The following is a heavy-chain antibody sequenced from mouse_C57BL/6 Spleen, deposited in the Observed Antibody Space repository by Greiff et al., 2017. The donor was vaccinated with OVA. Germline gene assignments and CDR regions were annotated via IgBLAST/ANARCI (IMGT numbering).Heavy chain of an antibody. D-gene: IGHD1-1*01. CDR1: GYTFTDYE. CDR2: IDPETGGT. CDR3: TRERTTVVAYHWYFDV. J-gene: IGHJ1*03. V-gene: IGHV1-15*01. Sequence: QVQLKQSGAELVRPGASVTLSCKASGYTFTDYEMHWVKQTPVHGLEWIGAIDPETGGTAYNQKFKGKAILTADKSSSTAYMELRSLTSEDSAVYYCTRERTTVVAYHWYFDVGGTGTTVTVSS.